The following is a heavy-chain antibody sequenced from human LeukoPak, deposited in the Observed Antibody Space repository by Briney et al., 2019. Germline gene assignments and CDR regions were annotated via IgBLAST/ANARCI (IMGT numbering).Heavy chain of an antibody. CDR2: IIPIFGSA. V-gene: IGHV1-69*13. CDR3: ATGGIIAAAHNWFDP. D-gene: IGHD6-13*01. Sequence: ASVKVSCKASGYTFSSYAISWVRQAPGQGLEWMGGIIPIFGSANYAQKFQGRVTITADESTSTAYMELSSLRSEDTAVYYCATGGIIAAAHNWFDPWGQGTLVTVSS. J-gene: IGHJ5*02. CDR1: GYTFSSYA.